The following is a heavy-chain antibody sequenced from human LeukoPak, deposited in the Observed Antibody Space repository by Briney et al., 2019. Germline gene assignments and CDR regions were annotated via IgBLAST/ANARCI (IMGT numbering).Heavy chain of an antibody. J-gene: IGHJ3*02. CDR2: IYDSGST. CDR1: GGSIRSSYYY. V-gene: IGHV4-39*01. CDR3: ARYCSSTSCYRDAFDI. Sequence: SETLSLTCTVSGGSIRSSYYYWGWIRQPPGKGLEWIGSIYDSGSTYYNPSLKSRVTISVDTSKNQFSLKLNSVTAADTAVYYCARYCSSTSCYRDAFDIWGQGTMVTVSS. D-gene: IGHD2-2*01.